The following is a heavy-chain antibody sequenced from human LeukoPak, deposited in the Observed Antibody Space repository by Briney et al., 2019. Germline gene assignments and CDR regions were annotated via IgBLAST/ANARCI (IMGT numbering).Heavy chain of an antibody. CDR2: IYYSGST. V-gene: IGHV4-39*01. D-gene: IGHD1-26*01. CDR3: ARRLSVGVPGYYYYYMDV. Sequence: SETLSLTCTVSGGSISSSSYYWGWIRQPPGKGLEWIGSIYYSGSTYYNPSLKSRVTISVDTSKNQFSLKLSSATAADTAVYYCARRLSVGVPGYYYYYMDVWGKGTTVTVSS. CDR1: GGSISSSSYY. J-gene: IGHJ6*03.